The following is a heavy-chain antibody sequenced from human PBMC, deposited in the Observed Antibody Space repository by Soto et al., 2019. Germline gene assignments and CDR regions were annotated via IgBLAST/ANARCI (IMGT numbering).Heavy chain of an antibody. J-gene: IGHJ6*03. CDR2: ISYDGSNK. CDR1: GFTFSSYG. D-gene: IGHD3-3*01. V-gene: IGHV3-30*18. CDR3: AKDKSSITIFGVVPVWYYYYMDV. Sequence: GGSLRLSCAASGFTFSSYGMHWVRQAPGKGLEWVAVISYDGSNKYYADSVKGRFTISRDNSKNTLYLQMNSLRAEDTAVYYCAKDKSSITIFGVVPVWYYYYMDVWGKGTTVTVSS.